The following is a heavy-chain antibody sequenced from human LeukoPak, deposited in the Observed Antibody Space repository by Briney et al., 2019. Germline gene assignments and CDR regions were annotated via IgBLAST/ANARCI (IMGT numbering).Heavy chain of an antibody. CDR2: IIPLFGSA. CDR3: ARDLLGSAISFSSGGWDY. Sequence: ASVKVSCKASGGTFSNYAISWVRQAPGQGLEWMGGIIPLFGSADYAQKFQGRVTFTADESTSTAYMELSGLRPEDTAVYYCARDLLGSAISFSSGGWDYWGKGTLVTVSS. J-gene: IGHJ4*02. V-gene: IGHV1-69*13. D-gene: IGHD2-21*01. CDR1: GGTFSNYA.